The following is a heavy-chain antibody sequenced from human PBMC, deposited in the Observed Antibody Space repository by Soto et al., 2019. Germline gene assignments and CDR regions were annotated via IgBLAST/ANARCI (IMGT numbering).Heavy chain of an antibody. CDR1: GFTFSSYD. D-gene: IGHD3-10*01. CDR3: ARGEYYYGSGSYSNDAFDI. V-gene: IGHV3-13*01. CDR2: IGTAGDT. Sequence: GGSLRLSCAASGFTFSSYDMHWVRQATGKGLEWVSAIGTAGDTYYPGSVKGRFTISRENAKNSLYLQMNSLRDGDTAVYYCARGEYYYGSGSYSNDAFDIWGQGTMVTVSS. J-gene: IGHJ3*02.